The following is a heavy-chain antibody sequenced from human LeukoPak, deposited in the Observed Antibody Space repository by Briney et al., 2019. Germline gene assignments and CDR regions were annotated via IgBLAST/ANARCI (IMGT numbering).Heavy chain of an antibody. CDR1: GFTFSSYG. CDR3: ATSLTPGYSSSWYRVDAFDI. Sequence: GGSLRLSCAASGFTFSSYGMHWVRQAPGKGLEWVAFIRYDGSNKYYADSVKGRFTISRDNSKNTLYLQMNSLRAEDTAVYYCATSLTPGYSSSWYRVDAFDIWGQGTMVTVSS. V-gene: IGHV3-30*02. J-gene: IGHJ3*02. D-gene: IGHD6-13*01. CDR2: IRYDGSNK.